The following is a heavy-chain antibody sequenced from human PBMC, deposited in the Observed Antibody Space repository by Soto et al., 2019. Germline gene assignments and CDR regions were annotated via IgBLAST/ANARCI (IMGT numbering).Heavy chain of an antibody. Sequence: QVQLVQSGAEVKKPGSSVKVSCKASGGTFSNYALTWVRQAPGQGLEWMGGIIPLSGTPNYAQKFQGRVTITADKSTTTVYMEQSSLRSEDTAVYYCTRGIQLWSWGQGTLVTVSS. D-gene: IGHD5-18*01. V-gene: IGHV1-69*06. CDR1: GGTFSNYA. J-gene: IGHJ5*02. CDR3: TRGIQLWS. CDR2: IIPLSGTP.